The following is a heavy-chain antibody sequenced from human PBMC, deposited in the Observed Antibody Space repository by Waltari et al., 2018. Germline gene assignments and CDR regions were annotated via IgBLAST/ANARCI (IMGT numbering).Heavy chain of an antibody. CDR3: ARAPLVIGYYFDY. CDR2: INHSGSA. CDR1: GGSFSGYY. D-gene: IGHD3-9*01. V-gene: IGHV4-34*01. J-gene: IGHJ4*02. Sequence: QVQLQQWGAGLLKPSETLSLTCAVYGGSFSGYYWSWIRQPPGKGLEWIGEINHSGSASNYPSLESQVTISVDTSKNQFALKLSSVTAADTAVYYCARAPLVIGYYFDYWGQGTLVTVSS.